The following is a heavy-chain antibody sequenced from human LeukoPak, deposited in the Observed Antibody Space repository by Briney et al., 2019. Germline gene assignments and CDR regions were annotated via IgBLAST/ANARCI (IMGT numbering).Heavy chain of an antibody. J-gene: IGHJ4*02. CDR3: ARASYYYGSGSSPLDY. V-gene: IGHV3-48*03. CDR2: ISSSGSTI. D-gene: IGHD3-10*01. CDR1: GFTFSSYE. Sequence: GGSLRLSCAASGFTFSSYEMNGVRQAPGKGLEWVSYISSSGSTIYYADSVKGRVTISRDNAKNSLYLQMNSLRAEDTAVYYCARASYYYGSGSSPLDYWGQGTLVTVSS.